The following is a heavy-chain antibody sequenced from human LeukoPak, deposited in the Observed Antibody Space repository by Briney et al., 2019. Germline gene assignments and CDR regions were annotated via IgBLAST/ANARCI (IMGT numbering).Heavy chain of an antibody. CDR2: ISYDGSNK. V-gene: IGHV3-30-3*01. J-gene: IGHJ4*02. CDR1: GFTFSSYA. Sequence: GGSLRLSCAASGFTFSSYAMHWVRQAPGKGLEWVAVISYDGSNKYYADSVKGRFTISRDNSKNTLYLQMNSLRAEDKAVYYCARDPGPGGNMIVVVIDYWGQGTLVTVSS. D-gene: IGHD3-22*01. CDR3: ARDPGPGGNMIVVVIDY.